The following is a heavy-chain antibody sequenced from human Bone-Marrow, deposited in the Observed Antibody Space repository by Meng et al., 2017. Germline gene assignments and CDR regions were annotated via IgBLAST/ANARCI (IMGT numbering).Heavy chain of an antibody. V-gene: IGHV4-38-2*02. CDR1: SYSISGGYF. Sequence: LRLSCTVSSYSISGGYFWGWIRQPPGKGLEWIGHIHHSGTTYYNPSLTSRLTITPDTSKNQITLTLSSVTAADTAVYYCARGAGVPASTLMDVWGQGTTVTVSS. CDR2: IHHSGTT. D-gene: IGHD2-2*01. J-gene: IGHJ6*02. CDR3: ARGAGVPASTLMDV.